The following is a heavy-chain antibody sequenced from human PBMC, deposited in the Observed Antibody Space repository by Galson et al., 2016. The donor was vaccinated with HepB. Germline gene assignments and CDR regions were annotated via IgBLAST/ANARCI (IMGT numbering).Heavy chain of an antibody. CDR2: ISGSGSNT. D-gene: IGHD3-22*01. CDR3: AKMPPLDLGMGDSSGYPHYGMDV. V-gene: IGHV3-23*01. CDR1: EFTFSSYA. Sequence: SLRLSCAASEFTFSSYAMSWVRQAPGKGLEWVSAISGSGSNTYYADSVKGRFTISRDNSKNTLYLQMNSLRAEDTAVYYCAKMPPLDLGMGDSSGYPHYGMDVWGQGTTVTVPS. J-gene: IGHJ6*02.